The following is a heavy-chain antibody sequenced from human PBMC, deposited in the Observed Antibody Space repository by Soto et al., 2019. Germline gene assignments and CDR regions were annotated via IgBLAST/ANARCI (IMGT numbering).Heavy chain of an antibody. V-gene: IGHV3-33*01. D-gene: IGHD2-2*01. J-gene: IGHJ4*02. CDR1: GFTFSSYG. CDR3: ARDLAGVPAALKLPLY. CDR2: IWYDGSNK. Sequence: GGSLRLSCAASGFTFSSYGMHWVRQAPGKGLEWVAVIWYDGSNKYYADSVKGRFTISRDNSKNTLYLQMNSLRAEDTAVYYCARDLAGVPAALKLPLYWGQGTLVTVSS.